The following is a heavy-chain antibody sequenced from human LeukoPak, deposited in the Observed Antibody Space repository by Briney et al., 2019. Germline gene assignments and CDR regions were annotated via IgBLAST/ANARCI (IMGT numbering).Heavy chain of an antibody. J-gene: IGHJ6*02. CDR2: IIPIFGTA. CDR3: ASYYDFWSGYSPSYYYYGMDV. D-gene: IGHD3-3*01. Sequence: SVKVSCKASGGTFSSYAISWVRQAPGQGLEWMGGIIPIFGTANYAQKFQGRVTITADESTSTAYMELSSLRSEDTAVYYCASYYDFWSGYSPSYYYYGMDVWGQGTTVTVSS. CDR1: GGTFSSYA. V-gene: IGHV1-69*13.